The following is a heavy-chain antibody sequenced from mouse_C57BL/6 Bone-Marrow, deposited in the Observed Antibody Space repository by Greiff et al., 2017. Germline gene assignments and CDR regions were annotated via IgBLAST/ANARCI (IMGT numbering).Heavy chain of an antibody. J-gene: IGHJ3*01. CDR2: IWSGGST. V-gene: IGHV2-2*01. CDR1: GFSLTSYG. CDR3: ARNRKGFAY. Sequence: QVQLQQSGPGLVQPSQSLSITCTPSGFSLTSYGVHWVRQSPGKGLEWLGVIWSGGSTDYNAAFISRLSTSKDNSKSQVFFKMNSLQADDTAIYYCARNRKGFAYWGQGTLVTVSA.